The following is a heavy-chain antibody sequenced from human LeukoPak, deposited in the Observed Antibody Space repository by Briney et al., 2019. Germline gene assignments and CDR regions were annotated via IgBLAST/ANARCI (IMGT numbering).Heavy chain of an antibody. CDR3: ARETWALDY. CDR2: IDTRGSTI. Sequence: PGGCLRLSCAASGFTFINYEMNWVRQAPGEGLEWVSYIDTRGSTIYYADSVRGRFTFSRDSAKHSWYLQMSSLRARETADYDCARETWALDYWGQGTLVTVSS. V-gene: IGHV3-48*03. CDR1: GFTFINYE. J-gene: IGHJ4*02.